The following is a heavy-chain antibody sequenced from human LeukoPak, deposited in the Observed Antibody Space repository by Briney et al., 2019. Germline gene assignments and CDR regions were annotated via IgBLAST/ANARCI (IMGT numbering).Heavy chain of an antibody. J-gene: IGHJ5*02. CDR3: ARDYYDSSGSSRFDP. CDR1: GFTFSRYS. V-gene: IGHV3-21*01. D-gene: IGHD3-22*01. CDR2: ISSGSSFM. Sequence: GGSLRLSCAASGFTFSRYSMNWVRQAPGKGLEWVSSISSGSSFMYYADSVKGRFTISRDNAKNSLYLQMNSLRAKDTALYYCARDYYDSSGSSRFDPWGQGTLVTVSS.